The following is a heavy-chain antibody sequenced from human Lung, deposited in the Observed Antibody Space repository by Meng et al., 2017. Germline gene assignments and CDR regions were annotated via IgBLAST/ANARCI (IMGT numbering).Heavy chain of an antibody. CDR1: GGSISSGTYY. CDR3: ARYVFDSSSLYSNWFDP. D-gene: IGHD3-22*01. CDR2: IHYSGST. V-gene: IGHV4-31*03. Sequence: QVQLQESGPGLVKPSQTLSLTFTVPGGSISSGTYYWGWIRQLPGKGLEWIAYIHYSGSTYYSPSLKSRVTISVDTSKNQLSLKLSSMTAADTAVYYCARYVFDSSSLYSNWFDPWGQGTLVTVSS. J-gene: IGHJ5*02.